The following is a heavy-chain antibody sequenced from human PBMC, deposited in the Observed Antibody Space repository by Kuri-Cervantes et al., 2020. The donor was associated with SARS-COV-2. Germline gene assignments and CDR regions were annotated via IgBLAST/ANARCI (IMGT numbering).Heavy chain of an antibody. V-gene: IGHV2-5*02. CDR2: IYWDDDN. CDR3: AHITTMDPFDY. Sequence: SGPTLVKPTQTLTLTCTFSGFSLSTSGVGVGWIRQPPGKALEWLAVIYWDDDNCYSPSLKSRLTITKDTSRNQVVLTMTNMDPVDTATYYCAHITTMDPFDYWGQGTLDTVSS. CDR1: GFSLSTSGVG. D-gene: IGHD4/OR15-4a*01. J-gene: IGHJ4*02.